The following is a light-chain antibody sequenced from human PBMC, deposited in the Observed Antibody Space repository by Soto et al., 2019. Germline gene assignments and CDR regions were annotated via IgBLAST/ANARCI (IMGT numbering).Light chain of an antibody. CDR2: DTS. Sequence: EIVLTQSPAALSVSPGERVTLSCRASQGIGDTLAWYPQKPGQTPRLLIYDTSSRATDIPDRFSGSGSGTDFTLTISRLEPEDFTVYYCQHYGTSMWTFGQGTKVDIK. V-gene: IGKV3-20*01. CDR1: QGIGDT. CDR3: QHYGTSMWT. J-gene: IGKJ1*01.